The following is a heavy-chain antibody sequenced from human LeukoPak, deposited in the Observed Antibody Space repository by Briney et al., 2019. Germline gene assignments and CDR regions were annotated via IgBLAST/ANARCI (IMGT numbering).Heavy chain of an antibody. CDR3: ASGHDYGDLDY. J-gene: IGHJ4*02. D-gene: IGHD4-17*01. CDR1: GFTVSSNE. Sequence: GGSLRLSCAASGFTVSSNEMSWVRQAPGKGLEWVSYITSSGSTIYYADSVKGRFTISRDNAKNSLYLQMNSLRAEDTAVYYCASGHDYGDLDYWGQGTLVTVSS. V-gene: IGHV3-48*03. CDR2: ITSSGSTI.